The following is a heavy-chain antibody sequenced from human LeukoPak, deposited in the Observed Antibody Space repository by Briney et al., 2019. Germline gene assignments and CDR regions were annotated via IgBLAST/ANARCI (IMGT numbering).Heavy chain of an antibody. CDR1: GGTFSSYA. V-gene: IGHV1-69*13. J-gene: IGHJ6*02. Sequence: ASVKVSCKASGGTFSSYAISWVRQAPGQGLEWMGGIIPIFGTANYAQKFQGRVTITADESTSTAYMELSSLRSEDTAVCYCARGLIAARPYAYYYYGMDVWGQGTTVTVSS. CDR3: ARGLIAARPYAYYYYGMDV. D-gene: IGHD6-6*01. CDR2: IIPIFGTA.